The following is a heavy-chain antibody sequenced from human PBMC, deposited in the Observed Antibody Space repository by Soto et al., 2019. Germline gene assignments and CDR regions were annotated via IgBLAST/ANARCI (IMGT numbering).Heavy chain of an antibody. CDR1: GYTFTSYG. V-gene: IGHV1-18*01. CDR3: AREYYYDSSGYYSY. D-gene: IGHD3-22*01. J-gene: IGHJ4*02. CDR2: ISAYNGNT. Sequence: ASVKVSCTACGYTFTSYGISWVRQAPGQGLEWMGWISAYNGNTNYAQKLQGRVTMTTDTSTSTAYMELRSLRSDDTAVYYCAREYYYDSSGYYSYWGQGTLVTVSS.